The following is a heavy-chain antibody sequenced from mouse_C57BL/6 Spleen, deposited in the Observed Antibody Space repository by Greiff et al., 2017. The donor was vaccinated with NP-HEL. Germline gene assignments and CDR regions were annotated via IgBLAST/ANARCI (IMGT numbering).Heavy chain of an antibody. D-gene: IGHD1-1*01. CDR2: IYPGSGNT. CDR3: ARFYYGTDYFDY. CDR1: GYSFTSYY. Sequence: VKLQQSGPELVKPGASVKISCKASGYSFTSYYIHWVKQRPGQGLEWIGWIYPGSGNTKYNGKFKGKATLTADKSSSTAYMQLSSLTSEDSAVYFCARFYYGTDYFDYWGQGTTLTVSS. J-gene: IGHJ2*01. V-gene: IGHV1-66*01.